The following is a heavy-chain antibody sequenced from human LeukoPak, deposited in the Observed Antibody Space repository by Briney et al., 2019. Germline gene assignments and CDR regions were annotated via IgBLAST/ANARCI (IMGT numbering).Heavy chain of an antibody. CDR3: ARREIYCSGGTCYWWGAFDI. J-gene: IGHJ3*02. D-gene: IGHD2-15*01. CDR1: GFTFSNYW. V-gene: IGHV3-7*01. CDR2: IKQDGSEK. Sequence: GGSLRLSCAASGFTFSNYWMSWVRQAPGKGLEWVANIKQDGSEKYYVNSVKGRFTISRDNAKNSLYLQMNSLRAEDTAVYYCARREIYCSGGTCYWWGAFDIWGQGTMVTVSS.